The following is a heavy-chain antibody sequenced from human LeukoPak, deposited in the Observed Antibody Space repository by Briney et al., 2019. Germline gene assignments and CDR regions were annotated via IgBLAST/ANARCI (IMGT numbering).Heavy chain of an antibody. J-gene: IGHJ4*02. CDR1: GYTFTSYG. D-gene: IGHD3-10*01. V-gene: IGHV1-18*01. CDR3: AKVTSITMVRGAHPDY. Sequence: ASVKVSCKASGYTFTSYGISWVRQAPGQGLEWMGWISAYNGNTNYAQKLQGRVTMTTDTSTSTAYMGLRSLRSDDTAVYYCAKVTSITMVRGAHPDYWGQGTLVTVSS. CDR2: ISAYNGNT.